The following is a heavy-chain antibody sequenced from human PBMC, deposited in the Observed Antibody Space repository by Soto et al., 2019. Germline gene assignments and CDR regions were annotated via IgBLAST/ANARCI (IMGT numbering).Heavy chain of an antibody. D-gene: IGHD3-3*01. CDR3: ARRGGYYYAMDV. Sequence: QVQLQESGPGLVRPSETLSLSCTVSGGSISSNYWNWIRQPPGKGLEWIGYIYYSGFTSYNPSLMSRVTTSVDTSKNQFSVKLSSVTAADTAVYYYARRGGYYYAMDVWGQGTTITVSS. CDR1: GGSISSNY. J-gene: IGHJ6*02. V-gene: IGHV4-59*01. CDR2: IYYSGFT.